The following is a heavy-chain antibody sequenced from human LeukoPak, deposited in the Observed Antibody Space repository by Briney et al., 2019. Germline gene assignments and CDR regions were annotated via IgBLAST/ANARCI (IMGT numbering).Heavy chain of an antibody. V-gene: IGHV3-23*01. CDR2: ISGSGGST. J-gene: IGHJ4*02. D-gene: IGHD6-13*01. CDR1: GFTFSSYA. Sequence: GGSLRLSCAASGFTFSSYAMSWVRQAPGKGLEWVSAISGSGGSTYHADSVKGRFTISRDNSKNTLYLQMNSLRAEDTAVYYCARDSGYSSSWRFDYWGQGTLVTVSS. CDR3: ARDSGYSSSWRFDY.